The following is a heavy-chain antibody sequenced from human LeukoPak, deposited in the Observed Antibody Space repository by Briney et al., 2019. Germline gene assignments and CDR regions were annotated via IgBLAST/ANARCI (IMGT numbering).Heavy chain of an antibody. Sequence: ASVKVSCKASGGTFSSYAISWVRQAPGQGLEWMGGIIPIFGTANYAQKFQGRVTITADESTSTAYMELSSLRSEDTAVYCCARDRKDIVATIREYYYYYYGMDVWGQGTTVTVSS. D-gene: IGHD5-12*01. CDR2: IIPIFGTA. CDR3: ARDRKDIVATIREYYYYYYGMDV. V-gene: IGHV1-69*13. CDR1: GGTFSSYA. J-gene: IGHJ6*02.